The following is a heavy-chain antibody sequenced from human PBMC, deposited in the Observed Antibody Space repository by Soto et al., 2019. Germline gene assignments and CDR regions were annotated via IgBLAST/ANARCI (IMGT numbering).Heavy chain of an antibody. D-gene: IGHD2-15*01. V-gene: IGHV1-46*01. CDR3: AREIIVGDGLDI. J-gene: IGHJ3*02. CDR1: GYTFTNNY. CDR2: INPSGGTT. Sequence: QVQLVQSGAEGKRPGASVKVSCKTSGYTFTNNYMHWVRQAHGQGLEWVGMINPSGGTTTYAKNFEGRVTVSSDTSTSSVYMDLSSLRSEDKALYYCAREIIVGDGLDICGQRTMVTVSS.